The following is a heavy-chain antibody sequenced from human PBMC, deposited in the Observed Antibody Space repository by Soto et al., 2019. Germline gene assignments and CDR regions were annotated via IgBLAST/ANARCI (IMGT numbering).Heavy chain of an antibody. Sequence: QVQLVESGGGVVQPGRSLRLSCAASGFTFRSYAMHWVRQAPGKGLEWVAVISYDGSNKYYADFVKGRFTLSRDNSKNTLYVQMNSLRAEDTAVYYCARDGSCGYYGHFGYWGQGTLVTVSS. CDR2: ISYDGSNK. J-gene: IGHJ4*02. CDR3: ARDGSCGYYGHFGY. D-gene: IGHD3-22*01. CDR1: GFTFRSYA. V-gene: IGHV3-30-3*01.